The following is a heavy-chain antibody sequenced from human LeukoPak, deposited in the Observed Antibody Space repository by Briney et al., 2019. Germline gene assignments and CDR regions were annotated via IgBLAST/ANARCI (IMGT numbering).Heavy chain of an antibody. CDR2: ISSSRSYI. Sequence: GGSLRLSCAASGFTFSSYSMNWVRQAPGKGLEGVSSISSSRSYIYYADSVKGRFTISRDNAKNSLYMKMYSLRAEDTAVYYCARPRRSTYYGSGSYFDAFDIWGQGTMVTVSS. CDR1: GFTFSSYS. D-gene: IGHD3-10*01. V-gene: IGHV3-21*01. CDR3: ARPRRSTYYGSGSYFDAFDI. J-gene: IGHJ3*02.